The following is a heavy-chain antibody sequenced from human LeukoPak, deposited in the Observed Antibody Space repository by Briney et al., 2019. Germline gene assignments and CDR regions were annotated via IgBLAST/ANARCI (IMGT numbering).Heavy chain of an antibody. D-gene: IGHD3-10*01. J-gene: IGHJ5*02. CDR2: IYYSGST. Sequence: SETLSLTCTVSGGSISSYYWSWIRQPPGKGLEWIGYIYYSGSTNYNPSLKSRVTISVDTSKNQFSLKLSSVTAADTAVYYCARHRGYNYYGSGSYSWFDPWGQGTLVTVSS. CDR3: ARHRGYNYYGSGSYSWFDP. V-gene: IGHV4-59*01. CDR1: GGSISSYY.